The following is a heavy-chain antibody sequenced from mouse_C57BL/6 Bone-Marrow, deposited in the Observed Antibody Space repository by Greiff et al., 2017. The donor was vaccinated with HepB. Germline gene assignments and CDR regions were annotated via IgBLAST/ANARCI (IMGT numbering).Heavy chain of an antibody. V-gene: IGHV1-50*01. CDR3: ARKRDYAMDY. J-gene: IGHJ4*01. CDR1: GYTFTSYW. Sequence: QLQQPGAELVKPGASVKLSCKASGYTFTSYWMQWVKQRPGQGLEWIGEIDPSDSYTNYNQKFKGKATLTVDTSSSTAYMQLSSLTSEDSAVYYCARKRDYAMDYWGQGTAVTVSS. CDR2: IDPSDSYT.